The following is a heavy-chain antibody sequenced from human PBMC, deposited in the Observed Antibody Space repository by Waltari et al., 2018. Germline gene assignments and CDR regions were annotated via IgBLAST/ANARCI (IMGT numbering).Heavy chain of an antibody. J-gene: IGHJ6*02. V-gene: IGHV3-9*01. D-gene: IGHD3-22*01. CDR3: AKDLSHSSSGGMDV. Sequence: EVQVVESGGGLVQPGKSLTLSCVFAGFTFENFAMQWVRQVPGKGLEGISAIAWNSARKDYADSVRGRFIISRDNSKKSLYLQMDNLRPDDTAIYYCAKDLSHSSSGGMDVWGQGTTVTVSS. CDR1: GFTFENFA. CDR2: IAWNSARK.